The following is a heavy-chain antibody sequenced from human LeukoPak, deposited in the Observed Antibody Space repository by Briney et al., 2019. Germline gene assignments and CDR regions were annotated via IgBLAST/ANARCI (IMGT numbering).Heavy chain of an antibody. J-gene: IGHJ4*02. V-gene: IGHV3-9*01. CDR2: ISWNSGSI. D-gene: IGHD6-19*01. Sequence: GGSLRLSCAASGFTFDDYGMSWVRQAPGKGLEWVSGISWNSGSIGYADSVKGRFTISRDNAKNSMYLQMKSLRAEDTALYYCAKDIKYGSDPTSFDYWGQGTLVTVSS. CDR1: GFTFDDYG. CDR3: AKDIKYGSDPTSFDY.